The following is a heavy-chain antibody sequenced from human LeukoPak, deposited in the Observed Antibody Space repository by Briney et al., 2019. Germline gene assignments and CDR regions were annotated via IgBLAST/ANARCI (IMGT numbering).Heavy chain of an antibody. V-gene: IGHV1-2*02. J-gene: IGHJ4*02. CDR2: INPNSGST. CDR1: GYTFTGYY. CDR3: ATDGKVRTVAGIVY. D-gene: IGHD6-19*01. Sequence: ASVTVSCKASGYTFTGYYMHWVRQAPGQGLEWMGLINPNSGSTNYAQKFQGRVTMTRDTSISTADMALSRVRSDDTAVYYCATDGKVRTVAGIVYWGQGTLVTVSS.